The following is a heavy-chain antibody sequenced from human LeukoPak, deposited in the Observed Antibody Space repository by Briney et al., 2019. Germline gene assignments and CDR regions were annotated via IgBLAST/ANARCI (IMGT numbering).Heavy chain of an antibody. CDR2: ISGSGGST. Sequence: GGALRLSCAASGFTVTSNYMSWVRQAPGKGLEWVSAISGSGGSTYYADSVKGRFTISRDNSKNTLYLQMNSLRAEDTAVYYCAKESPLDILTGPPYYYYYYGMDVWGQGTTVTVSS. CDR3: AKESPLDILTGPPYYYYYYGMDV. CDR1: GFTVTSNY. V-gene: IGHV3-23*01. D-gene: IGHD3-9*01. J-gene: IGHJ6*02.